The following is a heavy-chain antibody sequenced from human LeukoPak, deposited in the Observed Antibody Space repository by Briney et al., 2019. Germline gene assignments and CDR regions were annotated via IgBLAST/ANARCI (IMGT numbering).Heavy chain of an antibody. CDR3: ARASYCSSTSCKAPHAFDI. Sequence: SETLSLTCTVSGGSISSYYWSWIRQPPGKGLEWVGYISYSGSTNYNPSLKSRVTISVDTSKNQFSLKLSSVTAADTAVYYCARASYCSSTSCKAPHAFDIWGQGTMVTVSS. CDR2: ISYSGST. D-gene: IGHD2-2*01. V-gene: IGHV4-59*08. J-gene: IGHJ3*02. CDR1: GGSISSYY.